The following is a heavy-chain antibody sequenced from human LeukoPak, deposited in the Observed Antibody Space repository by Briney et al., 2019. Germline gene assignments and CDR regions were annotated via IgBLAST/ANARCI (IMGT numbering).Heavy chain of an antibody. CDR3: ARAGSGWYVIDS. J-gene: IGHJ4*02. V-gene: IGHV3-33*01. CDR1: GFTFNSYA. D-gene: IGHD6-19*01. CDR2: IWYDGSNK. Sequence: GGSLRLSCAASGFTFNSYAMHWVRQAPGKGLDWAAVIWYDGSNKYYADSVKGRFTISRDSSKNTLYLQMNSLRAEDTALYYCARAGSGWYVIDSWGQETLVTVSS.